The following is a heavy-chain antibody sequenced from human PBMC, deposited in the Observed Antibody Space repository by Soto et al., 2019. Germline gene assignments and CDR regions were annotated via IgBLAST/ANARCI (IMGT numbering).Heavy chain of an antibody. J-gene: IGHJ4*02. CDR3: ARVRGNRDYDY. Sequence: SETLSLTCTVSGGSITSSKHYWSWIRQHPGKGLEWIGYIYLSGFTYSNPSLKSRVSMSIDTSKNTLYLQMNSLRAEDTAVYYCARVRGNRDYDYWGQGTLVTVSS. CDR2: IYLSGFT. V-gene: IGHV4-30-4*08. CDR1: GGSITSSKHY. D-gene: IGHD3-16*01.